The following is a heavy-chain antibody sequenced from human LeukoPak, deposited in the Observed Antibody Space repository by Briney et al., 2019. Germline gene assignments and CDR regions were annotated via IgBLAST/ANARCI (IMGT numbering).Heavy chain of an antibody. V-gene: IGHV7-4-1*02. CDR3: ARLLIAAAGTGFDY. CDR1: GYTFTSYA. CDR2: INTNTGNP. J-gene: IGHJ4*02. D-gene: IGHD6-13*01. Sequence: ASVKVSCKASGYTFTSYAMNWVRQAPGQGLEWMGWINTNTGNPTYAQGFTGRFVFSLDTSVSTAYPQISSLKAEDTAVYYCARLLIAAAGTGFDYWGQGTLVTVSS.